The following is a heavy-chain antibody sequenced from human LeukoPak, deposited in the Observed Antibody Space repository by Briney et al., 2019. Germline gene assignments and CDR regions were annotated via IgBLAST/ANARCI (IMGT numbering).Heavy chain of an antibody. Sequence: GGSLRLSCAASGFTFSSYWMNWVRQAPGKGLEWVANIKKDGSDKNYLGSVKGRFTISRDNAKNSLYVQMNSLRVEDTAVYYCARDPDSTVSSGGPFDVWGQGTMVTVSS. V-gene: IGHV3-7*01. D-gene: IGHD3-10*01. CDR1: GFTFSSYW. CDR2: IKKDGSDK. J-gene: IGHJ3*01. CDR3: ARDPDSTVSSGGPFDV.